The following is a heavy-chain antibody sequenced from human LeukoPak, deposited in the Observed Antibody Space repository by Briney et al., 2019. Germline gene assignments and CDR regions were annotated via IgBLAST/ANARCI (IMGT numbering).Heavy chain of an antibody. CDR1: IFSFTTYG. J-gene: IGHJ6*03. D-gene: IGHD3-10*01. V-gene: IGHV3-33*01. CDR3: ARDPSMVQGVNYMDV. CDR2: ISYAESYK. Sequence: GGSLRLSCAASIFSFTTYGFHWVRQAPGRGLEWVAFISYAESYKYYADSVKGRFTISRDNSKNTLYLQMNSLRAEDTAVYYCARDPSMVQGVNYMDVWGKGTTVTVSS.